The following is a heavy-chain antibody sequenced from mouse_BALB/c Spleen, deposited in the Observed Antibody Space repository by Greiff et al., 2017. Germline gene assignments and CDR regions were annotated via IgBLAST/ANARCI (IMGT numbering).Heavy chain of an antibody. CDR3: ARSYYGNYFDY. Sequence: VQLQQSGAELVRPGVSVKISCKGSGYTFTDYAMHWVKQSHAKSLEWIGVISTYYGDASYNQKFKGKATMTVDKSSSTAYMELARLTSEDSAIYYCARSYYGNYFDYWGQGTTLTVSS. D-gene: IGHD2-10*01. J-gene: IGHJ2*01. V-gene: IGHV1S137*01. CDR1: GYTFTDYA. CDR2: ISTYYGDA.